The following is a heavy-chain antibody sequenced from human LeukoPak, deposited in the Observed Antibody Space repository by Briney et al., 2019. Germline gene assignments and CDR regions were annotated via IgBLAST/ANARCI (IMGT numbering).Heavy chain of an antibody. Sequence: GGSLRLSCAASGFTVSSNYMSWVRQAPGKGLEWVSVIYSGGSTYYADSVKGRFTISRDNSKNTLYLQMNSLRAEDTAVYYCARDLYYYDSGYFDYWGQGTLVTVSS. J-gene: IGHJ4*02. CDR3: ARDLYYYDSGYFDY. V-gene: IGHV3-66*01. D-gene: IGHD3-22*01. CDR2: IYSGGST. CDR1: GFTVSSNY.